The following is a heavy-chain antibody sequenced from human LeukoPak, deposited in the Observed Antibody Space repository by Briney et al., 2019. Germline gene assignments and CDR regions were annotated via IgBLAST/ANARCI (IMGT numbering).Heavy chain of an antibody. CDR1: GGSINFYY. J-gene: IGHJ4*02. CDR2: IYSTGST. D-gene: IGHD6-13*01. Sequence: SETLSLTCTVSGGSINFYYWSWIRQPAGKGLEWIGRIYSTGSTNYTPSLKSRVTMSVDKSKNQFSLNLSSVTAADTAVYYCARGIADPYSFDSWGQGSLVTVSS. V-gene: IGHV4-4*07. CDR3: ARGIADPYSFDS.